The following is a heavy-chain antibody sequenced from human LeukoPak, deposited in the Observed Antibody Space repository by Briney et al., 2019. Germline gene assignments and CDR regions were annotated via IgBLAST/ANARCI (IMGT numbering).Heavy chain of an antibody. Sequence: PGGSLILSCVASGFTFSSYSMSWVRNAPGPGLDWVPSISSSSCYIYYADSVKGRFTISRNNANNSLYLQMNSLRAEDTAVYYCASGGVLMYNWNDPYALDIWGQGTMVTGSS. V-gene: IGHV3-21*01. J-gene: IGHJ3*02. CDR3: ASGGVLMYNWNDPYALDI. D-gene: IGHD1-20*01. CDR1: GFTFSSYS. CDR2: ISSSSCYI.